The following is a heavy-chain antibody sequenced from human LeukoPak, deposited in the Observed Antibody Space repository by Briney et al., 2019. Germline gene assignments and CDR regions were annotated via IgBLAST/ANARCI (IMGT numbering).Heavy chain of an antibody. D-gene: IGHD2-2*01. CDR2: ISAYNGNT. V-gene: IGHV1-18*01. CDR3: ATQMAYCSSTSCSVH. CDR1: GYTFTSYG. J-gene: IGHJ4*02. Sequence: ASVKVSCKASGYTFTSYGIGWVRQAPGQGLEWMGWISAYNGNTNYAQKLQGRVTMTTDTSTSTAYMELRSLRSDDTAVYYCATQMAYCSSTSCSVHWGQGTLVTVSS.